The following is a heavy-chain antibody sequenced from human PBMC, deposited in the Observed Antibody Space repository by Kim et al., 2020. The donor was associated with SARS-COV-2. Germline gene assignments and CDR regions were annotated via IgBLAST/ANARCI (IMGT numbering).Heavy chain of an antibody. J-gene: IGHJ5*02. V-gene: IGHV4-59*01. CDR1: GGSISGYY. CDR2: VFYSGIT. Sequence: SETLSLTCSVFGGSISGYYWSWIRQSPDKGLEYIGFVFYSGITDYNPSFTNRVSMSVDTSKNHFSLKLNSVTAADTAVYYCARGPITLMGTDHFDPWGQG. CDR3: ARGPITLMGTDHFDP. D-gene: IGHD1-20*01.